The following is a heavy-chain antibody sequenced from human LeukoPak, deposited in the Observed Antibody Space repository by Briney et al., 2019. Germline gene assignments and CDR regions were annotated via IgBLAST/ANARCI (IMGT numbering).Heavy chain of an antibody. J-gene: IGHJ5*02. CDR3: AKDYATVTSNWFDP. V-gene: IGHV3-7*03. CDR2: IKQDGSEK. Sequence: GGSLRLSCAASGFTFSSYWMSWVRQAPGKGLEWVANIKQDGSEKYYVDSVKGRFTISRDNAKNSLYLQMNSLRAEDTAVYYCAKDYATVTSNWFDPWGQGTLVTASS. D-gene: IGHD4-11*01. CDR1: GFTFSSYW.